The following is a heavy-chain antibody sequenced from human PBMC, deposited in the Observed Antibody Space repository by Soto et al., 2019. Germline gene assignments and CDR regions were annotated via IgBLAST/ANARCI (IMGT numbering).Heavy chain of an antibody. CDR3: ARQGRGDYYYYGMDV. Sequence: GESLKISCKGSGYSFTSYWISWVRQMPGKGLEWMGRIDPSDSYTNYSPSFQGHVTISADKSISTAYLQWSSLKASDTAMYYCARQGRGDYYYYGMDVWGQGTTVTVSS. CDR1: GYSFTSYW. V-gene: IGHV5-10-1*01. D-gene: IGHD4-17*01. J-gene: IGHJ6*02. CDR2: IDPSDSYT.